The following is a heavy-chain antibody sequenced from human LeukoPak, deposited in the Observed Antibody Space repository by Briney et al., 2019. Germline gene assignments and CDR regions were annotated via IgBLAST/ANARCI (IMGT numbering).Heavy chain of an antibody. J-gene: IGHJ2*01. Sequence: ASVKVSCKASGYTFTSYGISWVRQAPGQGLEWMGWISAYNGNTNYAQKLQGRVTMTTDTSTSTAYMELRSLRSDDTAVYYCARGRYNWNPNWYFDLWGRGTLVTVSS. CDR3: ARGRYNWNPNWYFDL. CDR2: ISAYNGNT. V-gene: IGHV1-18*01. D-gene: IGHD1-20*01. CDR1: GYTFTSYG.